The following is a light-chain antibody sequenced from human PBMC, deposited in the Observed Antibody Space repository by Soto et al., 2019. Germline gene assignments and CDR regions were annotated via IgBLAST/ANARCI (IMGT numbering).Light chain of an antibody. V-gene: IGKV3-20*01. J-gene: IGKJ4*01. CDR1: QSVTSTY. Sequence: EIVLTQSPGTLSLSPGEGATLSCRASQSVTSTYLAWYQQKPGQAPRLLMYGASSRATGIPDRFSGSGSGTDFTLTISRLEPEDFAVYYCQQYGSSPPGLTFGGGTKVDIK. CDR2: GAS. CDR3: QQYGSSPPGLT.